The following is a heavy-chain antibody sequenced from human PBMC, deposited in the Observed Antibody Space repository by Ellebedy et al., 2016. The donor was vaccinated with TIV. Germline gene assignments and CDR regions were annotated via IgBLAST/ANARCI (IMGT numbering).Heavy chain of an antibody. CDR2: IRYDGSNK. D-gene: IGHD6-19*01. CDR1: GFTFSSYG. V-gene: IGHV3-30*02. Sequence: GESLKISCAASGFTFSSYGMHWVRQAPGKGLEWVVFIRYDGSNKYYADSVKGRFTISRDNSKNTLYLQMNSLRAEDTAVYYCAKEREPAVAADYWGQGTLVTVSS. CDR3: AKEREPAVAADY. J-gene: IGHJ4*02.